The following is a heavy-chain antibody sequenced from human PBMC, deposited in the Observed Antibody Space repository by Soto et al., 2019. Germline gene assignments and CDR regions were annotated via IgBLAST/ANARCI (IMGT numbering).Heavy chain of an antibody. Sequence: EVKLLESGGGLVQPGGSLRLSCAASGFTFSSYSMTWVRQAPGKGLEWVAHITASGGTTYYADSVKGRFTISRHTSRNTLYLQMNSLRAEDTALYYCAKCMQAYWNYDAHHIWGQGTMVTVSS. D-gene: IGHD1-7*01. J-gene: IGHJ3*02. CDR2: ITASGGTT. CDR3: AKCMQAYWNYDAHHI. CDR1: GFTFSSYS. V-gene: IGHV3-23*01.